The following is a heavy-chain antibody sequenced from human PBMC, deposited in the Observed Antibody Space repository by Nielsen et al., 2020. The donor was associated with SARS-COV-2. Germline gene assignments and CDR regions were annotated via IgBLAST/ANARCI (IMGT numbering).Heavy chain of an antibody. V-gene: IGHV1-69*06. CDR3: ATDSPIGVVIYALAH. CDR2: IIPIFGTA. J-gene: IGHJ4*02. D-gene: IGHD3-3*01. CDR1: GYTFTTYG. Sequence: SVKVSCKASGYTFTTYGISWVRQAPGQGLEWMGGIIPIFGTANYAQKFQGRVTMTEDTSIDTAYLDLSGLRSDDTAVYYCATDSPIGVVIYALAHWGQGTPVTVSS.